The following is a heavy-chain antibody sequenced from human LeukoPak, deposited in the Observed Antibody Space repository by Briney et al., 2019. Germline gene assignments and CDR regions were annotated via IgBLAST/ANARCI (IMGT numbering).Heavy chain of an antibody. D-gene: IGHD3-22*01. CDR1: GFTFSSYG. J-gene: IGHJ5*02. V-gene: IGHV3-74*01. CDR2: INSDGINT. CDR3: ARDLGQYYDTSDNWFDP. Sequence: GGSLRLSCAASGFTFSSYGMSWVRQAPGKGLEWVSRINSDGINTSYADSVKGRFTISRDHAKNTLNLQMNSLRAEDTAVYYCARDLGQYYDTSDNWFDPWGQGTLVTVSS.